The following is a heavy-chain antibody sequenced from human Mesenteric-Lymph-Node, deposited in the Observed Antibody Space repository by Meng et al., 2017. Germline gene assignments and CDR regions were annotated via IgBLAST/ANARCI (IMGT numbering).Heavy chain of an antibody. J-gene: IGHJ4*02. D-gene: IGHD4-17*01. CDR1: GESFAAYH. CDR3: TTLYGDSIS. V-gene: IGHV4-34*01. Sequence: QEHLQLWGAVLLKPSATLSRSCGFDGESFAAYHWTWIRQSPGKGLEWIGEIDHSGTAKNNPSLESRVTLSIDTSKKQFSLRLPSVTAADTAVYYCTTLYGDSISWGQGTLVTVSS. CDR2: IDHSGTA.